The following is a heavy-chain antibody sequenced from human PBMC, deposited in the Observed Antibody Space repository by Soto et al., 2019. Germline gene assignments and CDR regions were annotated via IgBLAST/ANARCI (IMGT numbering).Heavy chain of an antibody. J-gene: IGHJ6*01. Sequence: QVQLVQSGAEVKKPGSSLKVSCKTSGGTFRTSAISWVRQAPGQGLEWMGGIMPVFPTPDYAQKFQGRVTITADESTSTAYMELSSLRSEDTAVYYCARDKDRQQLGGNYYYIMDVWGQGTTVTVSS. D-gene: IGHD3-3*02. CDR3: ARDKDRQQLGGNYYYIMDV. CDR2: IMPVFPTP. CDR1: GGTFRTSA. V-gene: IGHV1-69*12.